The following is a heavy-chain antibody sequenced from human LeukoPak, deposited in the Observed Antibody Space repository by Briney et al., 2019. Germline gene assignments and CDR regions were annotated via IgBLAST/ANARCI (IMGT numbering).Heavy chain of an antibody. Sequence: SETLSLTCTVSGGSISSSSYYRGWIRQPPGKGLEWIGSIYYSGSTYYNPSLKSRVTISVDTSKNQFSLKLSSVTAADTAVYYCARAAGITGTTTYGPIDYWGQGTLVTVSS. CDR2: IYYSGST. CDR3: ARAAGITGTTTYGPIDY. D-gene: IGHD1-7*01. J-gene: IGHJ4*02. V-gene: IGHV4-39*07. CDR1: GGSISSSSYY.